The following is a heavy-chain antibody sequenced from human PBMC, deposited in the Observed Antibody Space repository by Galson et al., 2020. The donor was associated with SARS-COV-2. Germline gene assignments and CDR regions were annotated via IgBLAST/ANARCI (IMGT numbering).Heavy chain of an antibody. D-gene: IGHD3-10*01. Sequence: SETLSLTCAVYGGSFSGYYWSWIRQPPGKGLEWIGEINHSGSTNYNPSLKSRVTISVDTSKNQFSLKLSYVTAADTAVYYCASRRRTGMVRGVRREYYYGMDVWGQGTTVTVSS. V-gene: IGHV4-34*01. CDR2: INHSGST. CDR3: ASRRRTGMVRGVRREYYYGMDV. CDR1: GGSFSGYY. J-gene: IGHJ6*02.